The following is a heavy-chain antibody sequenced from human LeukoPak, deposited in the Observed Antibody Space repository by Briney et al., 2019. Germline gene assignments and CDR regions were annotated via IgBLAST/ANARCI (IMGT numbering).Heavy chain of an antibody. J-gene: IGHJ5*02. CDR3: ARDNWEFDP. D-gene: IGHD1-1*01. CDR2: INHSGST. Sequence: SETLSLTCAVYGGSFSGYYWSWIRQPPGKGLEWIGEINHSGSTNYNPSLKSRVTISVDTSKNQFSLKLSSVTAADTAVYYCARDNWEFDPWGQGTLVTVSS. CDR1: GGSFSGYY. V-gene: IGHV4-34*01.